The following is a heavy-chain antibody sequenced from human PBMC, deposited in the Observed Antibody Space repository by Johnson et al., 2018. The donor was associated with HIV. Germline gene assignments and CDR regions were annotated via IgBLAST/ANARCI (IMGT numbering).Heavy chain of an antibody. V-gene: IGHV3-23*04. CDR1: GFTFSSYA. CDR2: ISGSGGST. D-gene: IGHD2-15*01. CDR3: AKGVCRWGSGPGCAFDI. Sequence: VQLVESGGVVVQPGGSLRLSCAASGFTFSSYAMSWVRQAPGKGLEWVSAISGSGGSTYYADSVKGRFTISRDNSKNTPYLQMNSLRAEDTAVYYCAKGVCRWGSGPGCAFDIWGQGTMVTVSS. J-gene: IGHJ3*02.